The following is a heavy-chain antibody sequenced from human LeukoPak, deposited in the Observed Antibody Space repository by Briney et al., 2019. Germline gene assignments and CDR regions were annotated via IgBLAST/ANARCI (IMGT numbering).Heavy chain of an antibody. D-gene: IGHD3-22*01. CDR2: IYYTGST. CDR3: ARHSKYYYDSSGSYVGYFQH. Sequence: PSETLSLTCTVSGGSITTYYWSWIRQPPGKGLEWIAYIYYTGSTNYNPSLKSRVTISVDTSKNQVSLKLSSVTAADTAVYYCARHSKYYYDSSGSYVGYFQHWGQGTLVTVSS. V-gene: IGHV4-59*08. CDR1: GGSITTYY. J-gene: IGHJ1*01.